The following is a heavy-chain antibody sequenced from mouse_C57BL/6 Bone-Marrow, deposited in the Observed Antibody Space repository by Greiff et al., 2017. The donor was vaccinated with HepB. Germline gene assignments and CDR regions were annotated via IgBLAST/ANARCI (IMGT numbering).Heavy chain of an antibody. Sequence: QVQLQQSGPGLVQPSQSLSITCTVSGFSLTSYGVHWVRQSPGKGLEWLGVIWSGGSTDYNAAFISRLSISKDNSKSQVFFKMNSLQADDTAIYYCARTGIYYYGSSYDYYAMDYWGQGTSVTVSS. J-gene: IGHJ4*01. D-gene: IGHD1-1*01. CDR3: ARTGIYYYGSSYDYYAMDY. CDR2: IWSGGST. V-gene: IGHV2-2*01. CDR1: GFSLTSYG.